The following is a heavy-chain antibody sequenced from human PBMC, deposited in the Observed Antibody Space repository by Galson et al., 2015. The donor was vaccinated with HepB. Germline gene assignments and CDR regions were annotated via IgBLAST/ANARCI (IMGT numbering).Heavy chain of an antibody. CDR3: ARQNFPDYYDSSGYYPEDY. Sequence: QSGAEVKKPGESLRISCKGSGYSFTSYWISWVRQMPGKGLEWMGRIDPSDSYTSYSPSFQGHVTISADKSISTAYLQWSSLKASDTAMYYCARQNFPDYYDSSGYYPEDYWGQGTLVTVSS. J-gene: IGHJ4*02. V-gene: IGHV5-10-1*01. CDR1: GYSFTSYW. CDR2: IDPSDSYT. D-gene: IGHD3-22*01.